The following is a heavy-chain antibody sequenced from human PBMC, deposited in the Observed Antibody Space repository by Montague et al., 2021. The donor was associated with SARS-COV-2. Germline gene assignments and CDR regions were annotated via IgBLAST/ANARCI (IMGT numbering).Heavy chain of an antibody. D-gene: IGHD3-10*01. CDR3: AREISGPDYFDY. V-gene: IGHV4-61*03. Sequence: NTSLESRVTISADTSKNHFSLKLRSVTAADTAVYYCAREISGPDYFDYWGQGTLVTVS. J-gene: IGHJ4*02.